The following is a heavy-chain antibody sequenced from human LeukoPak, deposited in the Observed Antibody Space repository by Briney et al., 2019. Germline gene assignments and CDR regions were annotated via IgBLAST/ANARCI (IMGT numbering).Heavy chain of an antibody. Sequence: KPGGSLRLSCAASGFTFSDYYMSWIRPAPGKGLEWVSYISSSGSTIYYADSVKGRFTISRDNAKNSLYLQMNSLRAEDTAVYYCARVTDPYYYYGMDVWGQGTTVSVSS. D-gene: IGHD2-21*02. V-gene: IGHV3-11*01. J-gene: IGHJ6*02. CDR2: ISSSGSTI. CDR3: ARVTDPYYYYGMDV. CDR1: GFTFSDYY.